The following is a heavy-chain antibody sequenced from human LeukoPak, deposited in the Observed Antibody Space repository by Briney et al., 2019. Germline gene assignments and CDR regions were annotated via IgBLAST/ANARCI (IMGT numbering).Heavy chain of an antibody. CDR1: GGSISSYY. CDR2: IYYSGST. J-gene: IGHJ4*02. Sequence: SETLSLTCTVSGGSISSYYWSWIRQPPGKGLEWIGYIYYSGSTNYNPSLKSRVTISVDTSKNQFPLKLSSVTAADTAVYYCARGGSGYSFDYWGQGTLVTVSS. V-gene: IGHV4-59*01. D-gene: IGHD3-22*01. CDR3: ARGGSGYSFDY.